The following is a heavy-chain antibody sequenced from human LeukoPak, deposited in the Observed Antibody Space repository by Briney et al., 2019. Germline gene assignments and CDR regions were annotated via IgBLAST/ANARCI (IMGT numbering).Heavy chain of an antibody. D-gene: IGHD3-22*01. Sequence: SETLSLTCTVSGGSISSRSYYWGWIRQPPGKGLEWIGSIYYSGSSYNNPSLKSRVTISVDTSKNQFSLKLSSVTTADTAVYFCARQRTDDSSGSLDYWGQGTLVTVSS. CDR3: ARQRTDDSSGSLDY. CDR1: GGSISSRSYY. V-gene: IGHV4-39*07. CDR2: IYYSGSS. J-gene: IGHJ4*02.